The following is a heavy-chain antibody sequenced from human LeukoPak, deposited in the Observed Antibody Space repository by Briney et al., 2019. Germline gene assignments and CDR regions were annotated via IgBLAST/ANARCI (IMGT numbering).Heavy chain of an antibody. Sequence: GGSLRLSCAASGFTFSSYAMHWVRQAPGKGLEWVSGISWNSGYTAYADSVKGRFTISRDNARNSLYLQMNSLRAEDTAFYYCAKDGRVTMVRGVPYYFDYWGQGTLVTVSS. D-gene: IGHD3-10*01. V-gene: IGHV3-9*01. CDR2: ISWNSGYT. CDR3: AKDGRVTMVRGVPYYFDY. J-gene: IGHJ4*02. CDR1: GFTFSSYA.